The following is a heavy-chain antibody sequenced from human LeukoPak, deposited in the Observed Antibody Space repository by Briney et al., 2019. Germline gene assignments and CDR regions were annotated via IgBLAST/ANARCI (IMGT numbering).Heavy chain of an antibody. V-gene: IGHV3-7*01. CDR1: GFTFSFHW. CDR3: ARDGGVRGRLAYFDY. CDR2: IKHDGSEE. J-gene: IGHJ4*02. Sequence: GGSLRLSCAASGFTFSFHWMHWVRQAPGEGLEWVANIKHDGSEEYYVDSVKGRFTISRDNAKKSLYLQMNSLRSEDTAVYYCARDGGVRGRLAYFDYWGQGNLVAVSS. D-gene: IGHD2-8*02.